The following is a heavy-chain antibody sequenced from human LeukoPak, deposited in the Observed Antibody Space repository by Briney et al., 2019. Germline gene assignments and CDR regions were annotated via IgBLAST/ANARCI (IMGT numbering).Heavy chain of an antibody. V-gene: IGHV4-39*07. CDR1: GGSISSSSNY. D-gene: IGHD6-19*01. J-gene: IGHJ5*02. CDR3: ARTIVAGTRSVWFDP. CDR2: IYYSGST. Sequence: SETLSLTCSVSGGSISSSSNYWGWIRQPPGKGLEWIGSIYYSGSTYYNPSLKSRVTISVDTSKNQFSLKLSSVTAADTAVYYCARTIVAGTRSVWFDPWGQGTLVTVSS.